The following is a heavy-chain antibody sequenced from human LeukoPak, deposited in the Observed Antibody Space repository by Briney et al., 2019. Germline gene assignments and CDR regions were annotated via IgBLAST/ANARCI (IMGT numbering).Heavy chain of an antibody. CDR3: ARSRDYGSRNWFDP. V-gene: IGHV3-11*03. J-gene: IGHJ5*02. Sequence: KTGGSLRLSCAASGFTFSDYYMTWIRQAPGKGLEWVSYLSRDSVYTNYADSVKGRFTISRDNANNSLYLQMNGLRVEDTAVYYCARSRDYGSRNWFDPWGQGTLVTVSS. CDR2: LSRDSVYT. D-gene: IGHD4/OR15-4a*01. CDR1: GFTFSDYY.